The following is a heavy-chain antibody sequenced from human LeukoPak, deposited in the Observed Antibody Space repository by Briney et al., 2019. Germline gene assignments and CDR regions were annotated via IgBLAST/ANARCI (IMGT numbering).Heavy chain of an antibody. CDR3: ARGYSRTNDAFDI. Sequence: SETLSLTCAVYGGSFSGYYWSWIRQPPGKGLEWIGEINHSGSTNYNPSLKSRVTISVDTSKNQFSLKLSSVAAEDTAVYYCARGYSRTNDAFDIWGQGTMVTVSS. CDR1: GGSFSGYY. CDR2: INHSGST. J-gene: IGHJ3*02. D-gene: IGHD1-14*01. V-gene: IGHV4-34*01.